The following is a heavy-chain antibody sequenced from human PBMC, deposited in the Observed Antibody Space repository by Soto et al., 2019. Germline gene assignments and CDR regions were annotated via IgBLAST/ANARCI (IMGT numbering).Heavy chain of an antibody. D-gene: IGHD1-1*01. CDR2: ISYDGSNK. CDR3: ARGVERGSLYYYGMDV. CDR1: GFTFSSYA. Sequence: GGSLRLSCAASGFTFSSYAMHWVRQAPGKGLEWVAVISYDGSNKYYADSVKGRFTISRDNSKNTLYLQMNSLRAEDTAVYYCARGVERGSLYYYGMDVWGQGTTVTVSS. J-gene: IGHJ6*02. V-gene: IGHV3-30-3*01.